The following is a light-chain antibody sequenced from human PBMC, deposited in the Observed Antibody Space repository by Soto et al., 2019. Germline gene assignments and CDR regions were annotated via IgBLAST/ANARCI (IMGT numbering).Light chain of an antibody. CDR2: VAS. Sequence: EIVLTQSPGTLSLSPGERATLSCRASQSVSSSYLAWYQQKPGPAPSLLIYVASSRATGFPDRFSGSGSGTDFTLTISRLEPEDFAVYYCKQRGTFGGGTKVEIK. CDR1: QSVSSSY. J-gene: IGKJ4*01. V-gene: IGKV3D-20*02. CDR3: KQRGT.